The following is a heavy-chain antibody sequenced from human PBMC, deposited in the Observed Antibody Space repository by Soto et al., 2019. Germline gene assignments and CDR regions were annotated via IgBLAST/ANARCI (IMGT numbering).Heavy chain of an antibody. CDR3: ARGGDCGTTSCYFVS. J-gene: IGHJ5*01. Sequence: PGGSLRLSCVTSGLTFTKYSMNWVRQAQGKGLEWVSSINLINSYIYYTASVQGRFTISRDDAKNSLYLQMNSLRADVTAVYYCARGGDCGTTSCYFVSWGQGTLVTVPQ. V-gene: IGHV3-21*01. CDR2: INLINSYI. CDR1: GLTFTKYS. D-gene: IGHD2-2*01.